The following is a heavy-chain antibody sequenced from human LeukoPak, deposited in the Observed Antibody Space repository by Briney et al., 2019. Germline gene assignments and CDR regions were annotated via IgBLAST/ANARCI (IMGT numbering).Heavy chain of an antibody. D-gene: IGHD3-22*01. J-gene: IGHJ4*02. V-gene: IGHV1-2*02. CDR1: GYTLTELS. CDR2: INPNSGGT. Sequence: ASVKVSCKVSGYTLTELSMHWVRQAPGQGLEWMGWINPNSGGTNYAQKFQGRVTMTRDTSISTAYMELSRLRSDDTAVYYCARFRYYYDSSGYYSLDYWGQGTLVTVSS. CDR3: ARFRYYYDSSGYYSLDY.